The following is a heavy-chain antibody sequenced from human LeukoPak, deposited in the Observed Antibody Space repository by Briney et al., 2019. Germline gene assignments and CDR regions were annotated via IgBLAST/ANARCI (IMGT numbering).Heavy chain of an antibody. J-gene: IGHJ3*02. Sequence: GASVKVSCKASGYTFTSYGISWVRQAPGQGLEWMGWISAYNGNTNYAQKLQGRVTMTTDTSTSTAYMELRSLRSDDTAAYYCARDQGDYDSSGYYYVDAFDIWGQGTMVTVSS. CDR1: GYTFTSYG. CDR3: ARDQGDYDSSGYYYVDAFDI. D-gene: IGHD3-22*01. CDR2: ISAYNGNT. V-gene: IGHV1-18*01.